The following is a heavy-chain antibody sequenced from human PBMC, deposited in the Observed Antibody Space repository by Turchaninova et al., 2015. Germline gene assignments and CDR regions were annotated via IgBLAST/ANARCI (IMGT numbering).Heavy chain of an antibody. CDR1: GYTFASYG. Sequence: QILLVQSEAEVKKPGASVKVSCKASGYTFASYGISWVRQAPGQGLEWMGWINTYNDNTNYAQKLQGRVTMTTDTSTSTAYMELRSLISDDPAVYYCAREKYYDTSGYSDFQHWGQGTLVTVSS. CDR2: INTYNDNT. CDR3: AREKYYDTSGYSDFQH. V-gene: IGHV1-18*04. J-gene: IGHJ1*01. D-gene: IGHD3-22*01.